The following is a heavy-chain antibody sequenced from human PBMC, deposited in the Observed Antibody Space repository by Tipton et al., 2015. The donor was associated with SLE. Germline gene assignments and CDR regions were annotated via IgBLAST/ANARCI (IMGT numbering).Heavy chain of an antibody. Sequence: LRLSCTVSGGSISSSSYYWGWIRQPPGKGLEWIGEIYHSGSTNYNPSLKSRVTISVDKSKNQFSLKLSSVTAADTAVYYCATHPRSYSSGWSYYFDYWGQGALVTVSS. CDR3: ATHPRSYSSGWSYYFDY. CDR1: GGSISSSSYY. V-gene: IGHV4-39*07. D-gene: IGHD6-19*01. J-gene: IGHJ4*01. CDR2: IYHSGST.